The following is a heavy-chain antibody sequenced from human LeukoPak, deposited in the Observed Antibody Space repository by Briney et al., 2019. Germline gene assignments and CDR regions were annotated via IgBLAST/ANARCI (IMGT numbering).Heavy chain of an antibody. CDR1: GFIFRSYA. CDR3: LPEYTKSLVIDY. J-gene: IGHJ4*02. V-gene: IGHV3-23*01. CDR2: ITANGDAT. Sequence: GGSLRLSCVGSGFIFRSYAVTWVRQAPGKGLEWVSSITANGDATYYADSVKGRFTISRDNSKNTLYLQMNNLRAEDTALYYCLPEYTKSLVIDYWGQGTLVTVSS. D-gene: IGHD2-21*01.